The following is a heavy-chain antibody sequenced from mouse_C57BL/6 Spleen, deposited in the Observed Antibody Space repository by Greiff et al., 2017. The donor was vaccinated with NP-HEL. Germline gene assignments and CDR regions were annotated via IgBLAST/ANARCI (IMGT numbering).Heavy chain of an antibody. V-gene: IGHV3-6*01. CDR2: ISYDGSN. D-gene: IGHD2-2*01. Sequence: EVQLVESGPGLVKPSQSLSLTCSVTGYSITSGYYWNWIRQLPGNKLEWMGYISYDGSNNYNPSLKNRISITRDTSKNQFFLKLNSVTTEDTATYYCAIDRYGYDGAWFAYWGQGTLVTVSA. J-gene: IGHJ3*01. CDR3: AIDRYGYDGAWFAY. CDR1: GYSITSGYY.